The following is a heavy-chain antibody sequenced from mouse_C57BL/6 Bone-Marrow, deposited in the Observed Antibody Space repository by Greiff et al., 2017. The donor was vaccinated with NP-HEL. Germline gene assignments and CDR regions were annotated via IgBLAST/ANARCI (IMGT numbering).Heavy chain of an antibody. J-gene: IGHJ1*03. D-gene: IGHD1-1*01. V-gene: IGHV5-4*03. CDR1: GFTFSSYA. Sequence: EVNLVESGGGLVKPGGSLKLSCAASGFTFSSYAMSWVRQTPEKRLEWVATISDGGSYTYYPDNVKGRFTISRDNAKNNLYLQMSHLKSEDTAMYYCARSLIYYYGSSYWYFDVWGTGTTVTVSS. CDR2: ISDGGSYT. CDR3: ARSLIYYYGSSYWYFDV.